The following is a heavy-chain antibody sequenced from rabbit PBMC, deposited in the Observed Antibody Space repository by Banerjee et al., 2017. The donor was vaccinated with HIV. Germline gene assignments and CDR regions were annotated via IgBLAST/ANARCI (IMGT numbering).Heavy chain of an antibody. CDR1: GFSFSSSYW. CDR2: IDTGSSGST. Sequence: QSLEESGGVLVKPGASLTLTCTASGFSFSSSYWICWVRQAPGKGLEWIACIDTGSSGSTYYASWAKGRFTISKTSSTTVTLQMTSLTAADTATYFCARDAGGDGYSNDLWGPGTLVTVS. V-gene: IGHV1S40*01. D-gene: IGHD7-1*01. J-gene: IGHJ4*01. CDR3: ARDAGGDGYSNDL.